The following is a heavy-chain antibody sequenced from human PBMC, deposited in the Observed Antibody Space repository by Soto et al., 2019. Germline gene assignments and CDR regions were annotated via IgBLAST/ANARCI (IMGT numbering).Heavy chain of an antibody. D-gene: IGHD2-21*01. Sequence: LSLSCIVSGGSSTSGTYYCSWIRQHPGNGLEWIGYIYHTGTTYYNPSLKSRITISVDTSKNQFSLKLSSVTAADTAVYFCARDFADFGGKNWFDSWGQGTLVTVS. CDR1: GGSSTSGTYY. V-gene: IGHV4-31*02. CDR2: IYHTGTT. CDR3: ARDFADFGGKNWFDS. J-gene: IGHJ5*01.